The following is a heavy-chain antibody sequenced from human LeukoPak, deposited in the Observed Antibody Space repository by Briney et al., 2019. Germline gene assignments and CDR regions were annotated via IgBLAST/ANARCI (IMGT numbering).Heavy chain of an antibody. J-gene: IGHJ6*03. CDR1: GGTFSSYA. CDR2: IIPIFGTA. V-gene: IGHV1-69*05. Sequence: SVKVSCKASGGTFSSYAISWVRQAPGQGLEWMGGIIPIFGTANYAQKFQGRVRITTDESTSTAYMELSSLRSEDTAVYYCARDRSIAARPETAYYYYYYMDVWGKGTTVTVPS. D-gene: IGHD6-6*01. CDR3: ARDRSIAARPETAYYYYYYMDV.